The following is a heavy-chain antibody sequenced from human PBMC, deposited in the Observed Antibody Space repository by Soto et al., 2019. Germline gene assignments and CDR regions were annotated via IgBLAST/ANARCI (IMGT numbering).Heavy chain of an antibody. Sequence: DVQLVESGGALVQTGGSLRLSCVASGFTFSSHEMNWVRQAPGKGLEWVSYISSSGSTKFYADSVKGRFTISRDNAEDTLYLQMNSLRAEDTAVYYCARIGVVESRSLDYWGQGTRVTVSS. CDR2: ISSSGSTK. CDR3: ARIGVVESRSLDY. V-gene: IGHV3-48*03. D-gene: IGHD3-16*01. J-gene: IGHJ4*02. CDR1: GFTFSSHE.